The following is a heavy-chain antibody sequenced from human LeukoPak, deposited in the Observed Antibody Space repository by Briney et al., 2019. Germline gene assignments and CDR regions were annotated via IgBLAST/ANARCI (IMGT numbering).Heavy chain of an antibody. D-gene: IGHD2-2*01. CDR2: ISYDGSNK. V-gene: IGHV3-30-3*01. CDR3: APLEGYCSSTSCSPDY. Sequence: GGSLRLSCAASGFTFSSYAMHWVRQAPGKGLGWVAFISYDGSNKYYADSVKGRFTISRDKAKNTLYLQMNRLRAEDTAVYYCAPLEGYCSSTSCSPDYWGQGTLVTVSS. J-gene: IGHJ4*02. CDR1: GFTFSSYA.